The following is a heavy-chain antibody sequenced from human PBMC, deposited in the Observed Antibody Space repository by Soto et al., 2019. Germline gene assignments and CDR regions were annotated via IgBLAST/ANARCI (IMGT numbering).Heavy chain of an antibody. CDR3: ARELYSGSYYGIDY. D-gene: IGHD1-26*01. CDR2: IYYSEST. J-gene: IGHJ4*02. CDR1: GGSISQYG. V-gene: IGHV4-59*01. Sequence: SETLSLTLTVSGGSISQYGWSWIRLPPGKELEWIGNIYYSESTNYNPSLKSRVTISVDMSKRQISLKLRSMTAADTALYYCARELYSGSYYGIDYWGQG.